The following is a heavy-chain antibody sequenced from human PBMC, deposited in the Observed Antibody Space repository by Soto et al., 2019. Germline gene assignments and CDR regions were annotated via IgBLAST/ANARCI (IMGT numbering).Heavy chain of an antibody. Sequence: QVQLVQSGAEVKKPGASVKVSCKVSGSTLTELSMHWVRQAPGKGLEWMGGFDPEDGGTFYAQKLQGRVTMTEDTSAAPVYMELRSLRSEDTAVYYCASPGVSVYNYHYGLDVWGQGTKVSVSS. CDR1: GSTLTELS. D-gene: IGHD2-8*01. J-gene: IGHJ6*02. V-gene: IGHV1-24*01. CDR3: ASPGVSVYNYHYGLDV. CDR2: FDPEDGGT.